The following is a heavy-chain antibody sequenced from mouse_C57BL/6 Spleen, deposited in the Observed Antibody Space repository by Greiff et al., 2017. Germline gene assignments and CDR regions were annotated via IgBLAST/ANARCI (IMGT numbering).Heavy chain of an antibody. CDR3: ARGGYYDARDY. J-gene: IGHJ4*01. CDR2: ISYDGSN. D-gene: IGHD2-2*01. V-gene: IGHV3-6*01. CDR1: GYSITSGYY. Sequence: ESGPGLVKPSQSLSLTCSVTGYSITSGYYWNWIRQFPGNKLEWMGYISYDGSNNYNPSLKNRISITRDTSKNQFVLKLKSVTTEDKATYYCARGGYYDARDYWGQGTSVTVSS.